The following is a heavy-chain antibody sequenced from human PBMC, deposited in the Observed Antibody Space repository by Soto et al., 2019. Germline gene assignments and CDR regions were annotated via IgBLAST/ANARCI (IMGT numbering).Heavy chain of an antibody. J-gene: IGHJ5*02. V-gene: IGHV4-59*01. Sequence: SETLSLTCTVSGGSISSYYWSWIRQPPGKGLEWIGYIYYSGSTNYNPSLKSRVTISVDTSNNQFSLKLSSVTAADTAVYYCARGMTRVRGGKWGWFDPWGQGTLVTVSS. CDR3: ARGMTRVRGGKWGWFDP. CDR2: IYYSGST. CDR1: GGSISSYY. D-gene: IGHD3-10*01.